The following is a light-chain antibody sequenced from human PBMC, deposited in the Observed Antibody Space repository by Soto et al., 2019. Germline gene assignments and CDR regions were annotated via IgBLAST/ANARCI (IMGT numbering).Light chain of an antibody. J-gene: IGKJ1*01. CDR2: AAS. CDR3: QQSYSTPRT. V-gene: IGKV1-39*01. Sequence: DIQLTQAPSSVSGSVGDRVSITCRASQSISSYLNWYQQKPGKAPKLLIYAASSLQSGVPSRFSGSGSGTDFTLTISSLQPEDFATYYCQQSYSTPRTLGQGTKVDIK. CDR1: QSISSY.